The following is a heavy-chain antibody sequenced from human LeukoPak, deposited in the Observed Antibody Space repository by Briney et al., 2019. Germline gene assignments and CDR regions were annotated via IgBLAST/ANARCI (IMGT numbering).Heavy chain of an antibody. Sequence: GGSLRLSCVVSGFTFRSYAMSWVRQAPGKGLEWVSVISVSGGSTYYADSVKGRFTISRDNAKNTLYLQMNSLRAEDTAVYYCAREGIAVAGPLDYWGQGTLVTVSS. D-gene: IGHD6-19*01. CDR1: GFTFRSYA. J-gene: IGHJ4*02. CDR3: AREGIAVAGPLDY. CDR2: ISVSGGST. V-gene: IGHV3-23*01.